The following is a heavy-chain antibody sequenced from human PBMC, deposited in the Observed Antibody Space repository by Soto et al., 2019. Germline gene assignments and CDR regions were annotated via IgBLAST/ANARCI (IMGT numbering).Heavy chain of an antibody. Sequence: SETLSLTCAVYGGSFSGYYWSWIRQPPGKGLEWIGEINHSGSTNYNPSLKSRVTISVDTSKNQFSLKLSSVTAADTAVYYCARFYSGYDYWGQGTLVTVSP. J-gene: IGHJ4*02. CDR1: GGSFSGYY. V-gene: IGHV4-34*01. CDR2: INHSGST. D-gene: IGHD5-12*01. CDR3: ARFYSGYDY.